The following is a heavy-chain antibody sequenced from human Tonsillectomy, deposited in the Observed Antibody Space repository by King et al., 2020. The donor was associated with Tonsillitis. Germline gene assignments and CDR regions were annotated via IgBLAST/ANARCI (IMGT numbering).Heavy chain of an antibody. Sequence: VQLVESGGGLVQPGGSLRLSCAASGFTFSSYSMNWVRQAPGKGLEWVSYISSSSSTIYYADSVKGRFTISRDNAKNSLYLQMNSLRAEDTAVYYCARGGGGGLGPLDYWGQGTLVTVSS. CDR2: ISSSSSTI. V-gene: IGHV3-48*04. D-gene: IGHD3-10*01. J-gene: IGHJ4*02. CDR1: GFTFSSYS. CDR3: ARGGGGGLGPLDY.